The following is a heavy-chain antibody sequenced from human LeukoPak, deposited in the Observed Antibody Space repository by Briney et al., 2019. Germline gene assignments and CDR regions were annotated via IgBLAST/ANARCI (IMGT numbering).Heavy chain of an antibody. V-gene: IGHV1-8*01. Sequence: GASVKVPCKASGYTFTSYDINWVRQATGQGLEWMGWMNPNSGNTGYAQKFQGRVTMTRNTSISTAYMELSSLRSEDTAVYYCARYIWGTYRYTFDYWGQGTLVTVSS. D-gene: IGHD3-16*02. CDR1: GYTFTSYD. CDR3: ARYIWGTYRYTFDY. J-gene: IGHJ4*02. CDR2: MNPNSGNT.